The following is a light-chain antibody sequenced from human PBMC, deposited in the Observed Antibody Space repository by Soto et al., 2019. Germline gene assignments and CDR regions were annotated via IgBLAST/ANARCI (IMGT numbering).Light chain of an antibody. CDR3: QQYNIYPLT. CDR1: QDINSW. V-gene: IGKV1D-16*01. Sequence: DVQMTQSPSSLSASVGDRVTITCRASQDINSWLAWYQQKPGKAPKSLIYVASSLQTGVPLRFSGSGAGTVFTLTISSLQPEDSATYYCQQYNIYPLTFGGGTKVEIK. CDR2: VAS. J-gene: IGKJ4*01.